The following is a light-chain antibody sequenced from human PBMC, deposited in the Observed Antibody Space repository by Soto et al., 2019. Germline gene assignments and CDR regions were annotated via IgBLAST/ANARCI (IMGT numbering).Light chain of an antibody. V-gene: IGKV3-20*01. CDR3: KQLVTSLPRT. Sequence: MVLTPSPGTLCWSSGARATISCRASHTISSSDLAWYQQTPGQAPRPLTSGITRRATGIPNRFSGSASGTDFTLNSTRLGPDYFSVHSRKQLVTSLPRTF. CDR2: GIT. CDR1: HTISSSD. J-gene: IGKJ4*02.